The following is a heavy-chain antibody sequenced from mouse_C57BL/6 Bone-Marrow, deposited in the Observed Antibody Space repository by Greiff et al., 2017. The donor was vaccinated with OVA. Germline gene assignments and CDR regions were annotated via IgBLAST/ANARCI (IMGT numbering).Heavy chain of an antibody. CDR2: INPSSGYT. D-gene: IGHD1-1*01. CDR1: GYTFTSYT. CDR3: AKVNYYGSSYEDWYFDV. J-gene: IGHJ1*03. V-gene: IGHV1-4*01. Sequence: VQLVESGAELARPGASVKMSCKASGYTFTSYTMHWVKQRPGQGLEWIGYINPSSGYTKYNQKFKDKATLTADKSSSTAYMQLSSLTSEDSAVYYCAKVNYYGSSYEDWYFDVWGTGTTVTVSS.